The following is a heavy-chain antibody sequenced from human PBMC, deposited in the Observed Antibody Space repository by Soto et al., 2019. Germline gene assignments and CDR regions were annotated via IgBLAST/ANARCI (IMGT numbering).Heavy chain of an antibody. CDR1: GGSFSGFF. J-gene: IGHJ5*02. Sequence: PSETLSLTCAFHGGSFSGFFWSWIRQPPWKGLEWVGEIDHRGTTTYNPSLKSRATISVDTSNNKFSLSLSSVTDADTAVYFCVRNRYSGFYYVDPWGEGTLLTVAS. CDR2: IDHRGTT. D-gene: IGHD2-15*01. CDR3: VRNRYSGFYYVDP. V-gene: IGHV4-34*01.